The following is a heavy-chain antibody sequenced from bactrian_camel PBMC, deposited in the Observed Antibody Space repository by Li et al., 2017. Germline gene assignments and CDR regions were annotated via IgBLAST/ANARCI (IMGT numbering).Heavy chain of an antibody. CDR2: IYTGTGDT. V-gene: IGHV3S1*01. D-gene: IGHD2*01. Sequence: HVQLVESGGGSVQAGGSLRLSCVASTYTFNSLCMGWLRQAPGKEPEGVAAIYTGTGDTYYADSVKGRFTISQDNAKKTLYLQMNSLSPEDTGIYYCAADTSDSGGYCYYHERYETTFRYWGQGTQVTVS. CDR3: AADTSDSGGYCYYHERYETTFRY. J-gene: IGHJ6*01. CDR1: TYTFNSLC.